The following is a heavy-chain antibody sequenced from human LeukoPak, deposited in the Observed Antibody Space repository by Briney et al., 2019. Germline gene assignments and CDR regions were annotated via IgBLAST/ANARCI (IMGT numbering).Heavy chain of an antibody. V-gene: IGHV5-51*01. CDR1: GYSFTTYW. CDR3: ARRRDERGYSYGYEISFDY. D-gene: IGHD5-18*01. CDR2: IYPGDSDT. Sequence: GESLKIPCKGSGYSFTTYWIGWVRQMPGKGLEWMGIIYPGDSDTRYSPSFQGQVTISADRSISTAYLQWSSLKASDTAMYYCARRRDERGYSYGYEISFDYWGQGTLVTVSS. J-gene: IGHJ4*02.